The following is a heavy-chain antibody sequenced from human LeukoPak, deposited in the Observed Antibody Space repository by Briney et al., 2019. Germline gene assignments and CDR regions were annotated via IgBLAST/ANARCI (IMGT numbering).Heavy chain of an antibody. J-gene: IGHJ6*02. D-gene: IGHD2-15*01. CDR2: ISHDGSNK. V-gene: IGHV3-30*04. CDR1: GFTFSNYA. CDR3: ARVRDVVVAATDYYYYGMDV. Sequence: GGSLRLSCAASGFTFSNYAMYRVRQAPGKGLEWVAVISHDGSNKYYADSVEGRFTISRDDSKNTLYLQMSSVRAEDTAVYYCARVRDVVVAATDYYYYGMDVWGQGTTVTVSS.